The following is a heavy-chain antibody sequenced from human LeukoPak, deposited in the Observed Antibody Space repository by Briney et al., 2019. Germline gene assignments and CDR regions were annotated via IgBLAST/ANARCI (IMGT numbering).Heavy chain of an antibody. D-gene: IGHD4-11*01. V-gene: IGHV3-64*01. CDR2: ISSNGGST. CDR3: ARDQTTVTTAGFDNWFDP. J-gene: IGHJ5*02. CDR1: GFTFSSYA. Sequence: GSLRLSCAASGFTFSSYAMHWVRQAPGKGLEYVSAISSNGGSTYYANSVKGRFTISRGNSKNTLYLQMGSLRAEDMAVYYCARDQTTVTTAGFDNWFDPWGQGTLVTVSS.